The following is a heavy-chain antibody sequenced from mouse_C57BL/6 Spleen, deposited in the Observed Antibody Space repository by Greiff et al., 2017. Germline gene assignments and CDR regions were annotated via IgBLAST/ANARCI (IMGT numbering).Heavy chain of an antibody. D-gene: IGHD2-1*01. CDR3: ARRGGNYNYYAMDY. Sequence: QVQLKQPGAELVRPGSSVKLSCKASGYTFTSYWMHWVKQRPIQGLEWIGNIDPSDSETHYNQKFKDKATLTVDKSSSTAYMQLSSLTSEDSAVYYCARRGGNYNYYAMDYWGQGTSVTVSS. V-gene: IGHV1-52*01. J-gene: IGHJ4*01. CDR1: GYTFTSYW. CDR2: IDPSDSET.